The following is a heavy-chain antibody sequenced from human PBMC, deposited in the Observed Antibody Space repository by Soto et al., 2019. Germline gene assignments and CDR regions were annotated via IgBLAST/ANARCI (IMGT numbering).Heavy chain of an antibody. CDR1: GYSFTSYW. Sequence: GESLKISCKGSGYSFTSYWIGWVRQMPGKGLEWMGIIYPGDSDTRYSPSFQGQVTISADKSISTAYLQWSSLKASDTAMYYCARQPGYSRSWYRSWFDPWGQGTLVTVSS. J-gene: IGHJ5*02. D-gene: IGHD6-13*01. V-gene: IGHV5-51*01. CDR2: IYPGDSDT. CDR3: ARQPGYSRSWYRSWFDP.